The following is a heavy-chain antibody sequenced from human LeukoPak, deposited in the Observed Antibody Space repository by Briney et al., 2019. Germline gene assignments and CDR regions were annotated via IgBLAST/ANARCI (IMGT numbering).Heavy chain of an antibody. CDR3: AKDTHYYDSSGYKADAFDI. CDR2: ISGSGGST. D-gene: IGHD3-22*01. V-gene: IGHV3-23*01. Sequence: GGSLRPSCAASGFTFSYYAMNWVRQAPGKGLEWVSGISGSGGSTYYADSVKGLFTISRDNSKNTLYLQMSSLRAEDTAVYYCAKDTHYYDSSGYKADAFDIWGQGTMVTVSS. CDR1: GFTFSYYA. J-gene: IGHJ3*02.